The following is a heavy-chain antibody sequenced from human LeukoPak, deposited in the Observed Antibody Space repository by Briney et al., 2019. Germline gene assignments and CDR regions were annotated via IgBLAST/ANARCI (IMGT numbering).Heavy chain of an antibody. V-gene: IGHV4-30-2*01. CDR2: IFHSGST. CDR1: GGSISSGGFS. Sequence: PSETLSLTCAVSGGSISSGGFSWNWIRQPPGKGLERLGYIFHSGSTYYNPSLRSRVTMSVDRSKSQFYLKLSSVTAADTAVYYCARAAYYGSDRDAFDIWGQGTMVTVSS. D-gene: IGHD3-10*01. CDR3: ARAAYYGSDRDAFDI. J-gene: IGHJ3*02.